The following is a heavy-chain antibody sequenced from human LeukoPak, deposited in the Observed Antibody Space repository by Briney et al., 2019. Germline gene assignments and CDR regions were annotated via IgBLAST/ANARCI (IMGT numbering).Heavy chain of an antibody. J-gene: IGHJ4*02. V-gene: IGHV4-59*12. Sequence: SETLSLTCTVSGGSISNYYWSWIRQPPGKGLEWIGYIYYSGSTNYNPSLKSRVTISVDTSKNQFSLRLNSVTAADTAVYYCARDLVGSGRPFDYWGQGTLVTVSS. CDR3: ARDLVGSGRPFDY. CDR2: IYYSGST. CDR1: GGSISNYY. D-gene: IGHD6-19*01.